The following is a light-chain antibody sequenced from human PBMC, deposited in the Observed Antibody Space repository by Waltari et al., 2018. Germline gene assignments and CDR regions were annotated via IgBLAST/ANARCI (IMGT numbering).Light chain of an antibody. V-gene: IGKV2-30*02. CDR1: QSLVHSDGNTH. CDR2: KVS. Sequence: DVVMTQSPLSLPVTLGQPASISCTSSQSLVHSDGNTHLVWFHQRPGQSPRRLIYKVSIRDSEVPDRFSGGGSATEFTLKISRVEAEDVGVYYCMQGTHWPYTFGQGTKLDIK. CDR3: MQGTHWPYT. J-gene: IGKJ2*01.